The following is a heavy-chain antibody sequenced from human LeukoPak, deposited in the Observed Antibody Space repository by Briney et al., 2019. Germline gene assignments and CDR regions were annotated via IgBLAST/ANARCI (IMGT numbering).Heavy chain of an antibody. J-gene: IGHJ4*02. Sequence: GASVKVSCKASGGTFSSYAISWVRQAPGQGLEWMGGIIPIFGTANYAQNFQGRVTITTDESTNTAYMELSSLRSEDTAVYYCARGDYYDSSGYLFDYWGQGTLVTVSS. V-gene: IGHV1-69*05. CDR3: ARGDYYDSSGYLFDY. D-gene: IGHD3-22*01. CDR1: GGTFSSYA. CDR2: IIPIFGTA.